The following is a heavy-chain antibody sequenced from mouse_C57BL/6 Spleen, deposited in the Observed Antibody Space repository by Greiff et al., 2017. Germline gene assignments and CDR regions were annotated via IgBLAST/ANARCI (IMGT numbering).Heavy chain of an antibody. CDR2: IYPGSGST. Sequence: QVQLQQPGAELVKPGASVKMSCKASGYTFTSYWITWVKQRPGQGLEWIGDIYPGSGSTNYNEQFKSKATLTVDTSSSTAYMQLSSLTSEDSAVYYCARGASTMVTPAWFAYWGQGTLVTVSA. J-gene: IGHJ3*01. D-gene: IGHD2-2*01. V-gene: IGHV1-55*01. CDR3: ARGASTMVTPAWFAY. CDR1: GYTFTSYW.